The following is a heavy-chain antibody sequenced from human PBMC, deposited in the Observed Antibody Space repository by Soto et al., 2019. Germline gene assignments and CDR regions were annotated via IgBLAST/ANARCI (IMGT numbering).Heavy chain of an antibody. J-gene: IGHJ5*02. V-gene: IGHV4-4*07. D-gene: IGHD1-1*01. Sequence: SETLSLTCTVSGASISGFYWSWIRKSAGKGLERIGRTYATGTTDYNPSLKSRVMMSVDTSKKQFSLKLRSVTAADTAVYYCVRDGTKTLRDWFDPWGQGISVTVSS. CDR1: GASISGFY. CDR2: TYATGTT. CDR3: VRDGTKTLRDWFDP.